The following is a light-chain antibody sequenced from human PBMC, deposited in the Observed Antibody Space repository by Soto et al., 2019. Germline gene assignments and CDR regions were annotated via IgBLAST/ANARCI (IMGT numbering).Light chain of an antibody. CDR1: QSVSSY. J-gene: IGKJ5*01. CDR2: DAS. CDR3: QQRSNWIT. V-gene: IGKV3-11*01. Sequence: EIVLTQSPSTLSLFPGDRATLSCRASQSVSSYLAWYQQKPGQAPRLLLYDASNRATGIPARFSGSGSGTDFTLTISSLEPEDFAVYYCQQRSNWITFGQGTRLEI.